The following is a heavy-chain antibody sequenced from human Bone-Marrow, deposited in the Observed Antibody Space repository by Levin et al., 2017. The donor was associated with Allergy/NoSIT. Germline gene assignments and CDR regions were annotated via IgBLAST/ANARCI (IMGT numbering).Heavy chain of an antibody. V-gene: IGHV3-30-3*01. CDR3: AREPVEMATSYYYYYGMDV. Sequence: PGGSLRLSCAASGFTFSSYAMHWVRQAPGKGLEWVAVISYDGSNKYYADSVKGRFTISRDNSKNTLYLQMNSLRAEDTAVYYCAREPVEMATSYYYYYGMDVWGQGTTVTVSS. J-gene: IGHJ6*02. D-gene: IGHD5-24*01. CDR2: ISYDGSNK. CDR1: GFTFSSYA.